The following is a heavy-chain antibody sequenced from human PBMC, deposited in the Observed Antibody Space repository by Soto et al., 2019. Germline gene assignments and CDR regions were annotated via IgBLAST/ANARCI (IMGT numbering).Heavy chain of an antibody. CDR1: GFTFSSYA. D-gene: IGHD5-12*01. V-gene: IGHV3-30-3*01. J-gene: IGHJ6*02. CDR2: ISYDGSNK. Sequence: QVQLVESGGGVVQPGRSLRLSCAASGFTFSSYAMHWVRQAPGKGLEWVAVISYDGSNKYYADSVKGRFTISRDNSKNTLYLQMNSLRAEDTAVYYCARDRRDGYTGRYYYSGMDVWGQGTTVTVSS. CDR3: ARDRRDGYTGRYYYSGMDV.